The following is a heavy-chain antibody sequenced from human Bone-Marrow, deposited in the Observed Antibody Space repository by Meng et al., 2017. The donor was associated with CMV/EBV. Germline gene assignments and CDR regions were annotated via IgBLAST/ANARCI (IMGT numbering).Heavy chain of an antibody. Sequence: GSLKISRAASGFTFSSYAMHWVRQAPGKGLEWVAVISYDGSNKYYADSVKGRFTISRDNSKNTLYLQMNSLRAEDTAVYYCARAYYDFWSPMDVWGQGTTVTVSS. D-gene: IGHD3-3*01. J-gene: IGHJ6*02. CDR1: GFTFSSYA. CDR2: ISYDGSNK. CDR3: ARAYYDFWSPMDV. V-gene: IGHV3-30-3*01.